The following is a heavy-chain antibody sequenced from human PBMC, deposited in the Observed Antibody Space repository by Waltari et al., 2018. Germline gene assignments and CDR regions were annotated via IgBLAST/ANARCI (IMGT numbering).Heavy chain of an antibody. CDR1: GGPFSSHA. Sequence: QVQLVQSGAEVKKPGSSVKVSCKASGGPFSSHAISWVRPPPGQGLEWMGGIIPIFGTANYAQKFQGRVTITADESTSTAYMELSSLRSEDTAVYYCARDKSDSSGYYHDAFDIWGQGTMVTVSS. J-gene: IGHJ3*02. CDR3: ARDKSDSSGYYHDAFDI. V-gene: IGHV1-69*12. D-gene: IGHD3-22*01. CDR2: IIPIFGTA.